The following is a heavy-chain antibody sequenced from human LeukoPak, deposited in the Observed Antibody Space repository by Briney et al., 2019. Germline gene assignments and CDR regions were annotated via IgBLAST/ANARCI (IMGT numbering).Heavy chain of an antibody. V-gene: IGHV1-46*01. Sequence: ASVKVSCKASGYTFTSCYMHWVRQAPGQGLEWMGIINPSGGSTSYAQKFQGRVTMTRDMSTSTVYVELSSLRSEDTAVYYCARFGPVTAATSPPPHYYYYYMDVWGKGTTVTVSS. CDR3: ARFGPVTAATSPPPHYYYYYMDV. D-gene: IGHD2-2*01. J-gene: IGHJ6*03. CDR2: INPSGGST. CDR1: GYTFTSCY.